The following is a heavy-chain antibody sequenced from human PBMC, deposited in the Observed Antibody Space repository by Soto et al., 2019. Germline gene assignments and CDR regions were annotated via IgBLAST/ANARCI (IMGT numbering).Heavy chain of an antibody. CDR1: GGSISSYY. CDR3: ARAVDYGSGMDV. J-gene: IGHJ6*02. D-gene: IGHD4-17*01. CDR2: IYHSGST. V-gene: IGHV4-59*01. Sequence: SETLSLTCTVSGGSISSYYWSWIRQPPGKGLEWIGYIYHSGSTNYNPSLKSRVTISVDTSKNQFSLKLSSVTAADTAVYYCARAVDYGSGMDVWGQGTTVTVSS.